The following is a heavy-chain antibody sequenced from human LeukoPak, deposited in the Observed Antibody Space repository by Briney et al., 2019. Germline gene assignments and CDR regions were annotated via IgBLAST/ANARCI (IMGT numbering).Heavy chain of an antibody. CDR2: IIPIFGTA. Sequence: ASVKVPCKASGGTFSSYAISWVRQAPGQGLEWMGGIIPIFGTANYAQKFQGRVTITADESTSTAYMELSSLRSEDTAVYYCASENLAYYGMDVWGQGTTVTVSS. CDR1: GGTFSSYA. J-gene: IGHJ6*02. CDR3: ASENLAYYGMDV. V-gene: IGHV1-69*13. D-gene: IGHD1-14*01.